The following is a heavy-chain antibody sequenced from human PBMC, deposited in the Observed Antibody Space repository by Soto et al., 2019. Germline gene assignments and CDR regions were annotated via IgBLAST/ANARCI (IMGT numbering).Heavy chain of an antibody. V-gene: IGHV3-7*01. Sequence: RGSLRLSCAASGFTFSSYWMSWVRQAPGKGLEWVANIKQDGSEKYYVDSVKGRFTISRDNAKNSLYLQMNSLRAEDTAVYYCARDFPEDDFWSGYFEGVWGQGTLVTVSS. D-gene: IGHD3-3*01. CDR2: IKQDGSEK. J-gene: IGHJ4*02. CDR3: ARDFPEDDFWSGYFEGV. CDR1: GFTFSSYW.